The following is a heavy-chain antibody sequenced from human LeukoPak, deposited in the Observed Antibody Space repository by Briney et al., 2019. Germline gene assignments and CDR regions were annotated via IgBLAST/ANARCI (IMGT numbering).Heavy chain of an antibody. J-gene: IGHJ5*02. CDR1: GGSFSGYY. V-gene: IGHV4-34*01. CDR3: AREPARDFWSGFGYNWFDP. CDR2: INHSGST. Sequence: SETLSLTCAVYGGSFSGYYWSWIRQPPGKGLEWIGEINHSGSTNYDPSLTSRVTISVDTSKNQFSLKLSSVTAADTAVYYCAREPARDFWSGFGYNWFDPWGQGTLVTVSS. D-gene: IGHD3-3*01.